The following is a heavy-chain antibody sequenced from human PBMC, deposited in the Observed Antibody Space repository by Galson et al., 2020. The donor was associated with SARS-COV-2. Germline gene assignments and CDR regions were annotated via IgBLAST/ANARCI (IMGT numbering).Heavy chain of an antibody. V-gene: IGHV3-7*01. CDR2: IKLDGSEK. CDR3: TRQQGPMGNYDIFSGYWYLDY. Sequence: PGGSLRLSCAASGFTFSNYWMSWVRQAPGKGLEWVANIKLDGSEKYYVDSVRGRFTISRDNTKRSLYLQMVRLRAEDTAVYYCTRQQGPMGNYDIFSGYWYLDYWGQGTLVTVSS. CDR1: GFTFSNYW. D-gene: IGHD3-9*01. J-gene: IGHJ4*02.